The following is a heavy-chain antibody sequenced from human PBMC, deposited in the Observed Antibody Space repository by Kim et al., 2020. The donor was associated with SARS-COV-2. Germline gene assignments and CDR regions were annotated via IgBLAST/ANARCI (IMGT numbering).Heavy chain of an antibody. CDR1: GGSISSSNW. CDR2: IYHSGST. J-gene: IGHJ4*02. V-gene: IGHV4-4*02. Sequence: SETLSLTCAVSGGSISSSNWWSWVRQPPGKGLEWIGEIYHSGSTNYNPSLKSRVTISVDKSKNQFSLKLSSVTAADTAVYYCARGPGYSSSSGIDYWGQGTLVTVSS. CDR3: ARGPGYSSSSGIDY. D-gene: IGHD6-6*01.